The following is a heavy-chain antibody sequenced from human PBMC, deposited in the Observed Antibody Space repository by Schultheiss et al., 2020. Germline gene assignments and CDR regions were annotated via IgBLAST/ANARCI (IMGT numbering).Heavy chain of an antibody. CDR2: IYYSGST. CDR3: ARHRWGATIHDRGGNYFDY. CDR1: GGSISSGGYY. J-gene: IGHJ4*02. D-gene: IGHD5-12*01. Sequence: SETLSLTCTVSGGSISSGGYYWSWIRQHPGKGLEWIGYIYYSGSTYYNPSLKSRVTISVDTSKNQFSLKLSSVTAADTAVYYCARHRWGATIHDRGGNYFDYWGQGTLVTVSS. V-gene: IGHV4-39*01.